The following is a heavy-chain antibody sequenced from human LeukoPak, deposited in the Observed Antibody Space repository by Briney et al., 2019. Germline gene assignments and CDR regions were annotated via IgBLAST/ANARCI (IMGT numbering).Heavy chain of an antibody. Sequence: GGSLRLSCAASGFTFSDYYMSWIRQAPGKGLEWVSYISSSGSTIYYADSVKGRFTISRDNAKNSLYLQMNSLRAEDTAVYYCARDPIRFLEWTYYYYGMDVWGQGTTVTVSS. CDR3: ARDPIRFLEWTYYYYGMDV. J-gene: IGHJ6*02. CDR1: GFTFSDYY. V-gene: IGHV3-11*01. CDR2: ISSSGSTI. D-gene: IGHD3-3*01.